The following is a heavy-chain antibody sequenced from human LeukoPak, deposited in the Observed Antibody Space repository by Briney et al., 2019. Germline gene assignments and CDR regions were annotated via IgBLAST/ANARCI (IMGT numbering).Heavy chain of an antibody. CDR3: ALYYYDSSGYYS. J-gene: IGHJ4*02. CDR2: INPGGGST. CDR1: GYTFTSYY. D-gene: IGHD3-22*01. Sequence: ASVKVSCKASGYTFTSYYMHWVRQAPGQGLEWMGIINPGGGSTSYAQKFQGRVTMTRDMSTSTVYMELSSLRSEDTAVYYCALYYYDSSGYYSWGQGTLVTVSS. V-gene: IGHV1-46*01.